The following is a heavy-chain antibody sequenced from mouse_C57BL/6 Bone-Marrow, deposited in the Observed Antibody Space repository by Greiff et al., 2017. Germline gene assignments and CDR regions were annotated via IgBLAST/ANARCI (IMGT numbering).Heavy chain of an antibody. Sequence: QVQLQQPGAELVRPGSSVKLSCKASGYTFTSYWMHWVKQRPIQGLEWIGNIDPSDSETHYNQKFKDKATLTVDKSSSTAYMQLSSLTSEDSAVYYCARKVYYGSSLDYWGQGTTRTVSS. CDR2: IDPSDSET. CDR1: GYTFTSYW. V-gene: IGHV1-52*01. CDR3: ARKVYYGSSLDY. J-gene: IGHJ2*01. D-gene: IGHD1-1*01.